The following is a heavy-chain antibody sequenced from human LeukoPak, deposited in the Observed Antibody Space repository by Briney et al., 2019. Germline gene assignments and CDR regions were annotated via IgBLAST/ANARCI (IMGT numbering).Heavy chain of an antibody. J-gene: IGHJ6*03. V-gene: IGHV1-2*06. CDR3: ARGAYSYDRDYYYYMDV. Sequence: ASVKVSCKASGYTFTGYYMHWVRQAPGQGLEWMGRINPNSGGTNYAQKFQGRVTMTRDTSISTAYMELSRLGSDDTAVYYCARGAYSYDRDYYYYMDVWGKGTTVTVSS. CDR1: GYTFTGYY. D-gene: IGHD5-18*01. CDR2: INPNSGGT.